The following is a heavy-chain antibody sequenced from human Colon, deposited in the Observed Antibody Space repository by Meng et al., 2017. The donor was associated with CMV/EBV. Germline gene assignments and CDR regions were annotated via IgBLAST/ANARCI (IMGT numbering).Heavy chain of an antibody. V-gene: IGHV3-74*01. J-gene: IGHJ4*02. CDR3: ATGDSYYYNY. CDR2: INGDGTRT. CDR1: GFNFSTYI. Sequence: GGSLRLSCSASGFNFSTYIFNWVRHVPGKGLVWVSLINGDGTRTPYADSVKGRFTISRDNAKNTLYVQMNSLRVEDTAVYYCATGDSYYYNYWGRGTLVTVSS. D-gene: IGHD3-10*01.